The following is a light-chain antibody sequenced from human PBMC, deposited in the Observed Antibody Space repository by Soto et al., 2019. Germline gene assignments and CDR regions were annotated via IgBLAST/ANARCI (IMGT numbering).Light chain of an antibody. V-gene: IGLV2-14*01. CDR2: EVS. CDR1: SSDVGGYNY. CDR3: SSYTSSSTLYV. Sequence: SVLTQPASESGSPGQSITISCTGTSSDVGGYNYVSWYQQHPGKAPKLMIYEVSNRPSGVSNRFSGSKSGNTASLTISGLQAEDEADYYCSSYTSSSTLYVFGTGTKVTVL. J-gene: IGLJ1*01.